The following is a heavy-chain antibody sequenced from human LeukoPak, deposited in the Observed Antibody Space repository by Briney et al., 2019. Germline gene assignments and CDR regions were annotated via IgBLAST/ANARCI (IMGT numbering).Heavy chain of an antibody. Sequence: PSETRSLTCTVSGGSISSSSYYWSWIRQPPGKGLEWIGYIYYSGSTNYNPSLKSRVTMSVDTSKNQFSLKLSSVTAADTAVYYCARGDSSGYYWYFDLWGRGTLVTVSS. J-gene: IGHJ2*01. D-gene: IGHD3-22*01. CDR1: GGSISSSSYY. CDR3: ARGDSSGYYWYFDL. CDR2: IYYSGST. V-gene: IGHV4-61*01.